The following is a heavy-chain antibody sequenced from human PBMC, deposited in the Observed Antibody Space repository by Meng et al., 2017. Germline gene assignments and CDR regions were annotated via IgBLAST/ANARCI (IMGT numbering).Heavy chain of an antibody. Sequence: SLKISCAASGFTFDDYAMHWVRQAPGKGLEWVSGISWNSGSIGYADSVKGRFTISRDNAKNTLYLQMNSLRAEDTAVYYCARDAYYYDSSGYRAMEDYYYGMDVWGQGTTVTVSS. D-gene: IGHD3-22*01. CDR3: ARDAYYYDSSGYRAMEDYYYGMDV. V-gene: IGHV3-9*01. CDR1: GFTFDDYA. J-gene: IGHJ6*02. CDR2: ISWNSGSI.